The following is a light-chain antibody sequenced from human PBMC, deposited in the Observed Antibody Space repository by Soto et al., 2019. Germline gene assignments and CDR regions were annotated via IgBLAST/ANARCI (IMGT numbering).Light chain of an antibody. V-gene: IGKV3-20*01. J-gene: IGKJ1*01. CDR2: GAS. CDR3: QQYDSSPWT. Sequence: EIVLTQSPGTLSLSPGERATLSCRASQSVSSSFLAGYQQKPGQAPRLLIYGASSRATGIPDRFSDSGSGTDFPLTISGLEPEDFAMYYCQQYDSSPWTFGQGTKVEIK. CDR1: QSVSSSF.